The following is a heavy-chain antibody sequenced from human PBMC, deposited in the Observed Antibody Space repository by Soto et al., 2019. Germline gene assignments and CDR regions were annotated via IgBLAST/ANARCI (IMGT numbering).Heavy chain of an antibody. V-gene: IGHV4-59*12. CDR2: IYYSGST. J-gene: IGHJ6*02. D-gene: IGHD1-7*01. CDR3: ARERTGTTNYYYYYGMDV. CDR1: GGSISSYY. Sequence: SETLSLTCTFSGGSISSYYCSWIRQPPGKGLEWIGYIYYSGSTNYNPSLKSRVTISVDTSKNQFSLKLSSVTAADTAVYYCARERTGTTNYYYYYGMDVWGQGTTVTVSS.